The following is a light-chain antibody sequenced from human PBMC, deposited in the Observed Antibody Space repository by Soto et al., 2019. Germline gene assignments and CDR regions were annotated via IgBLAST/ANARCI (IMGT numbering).Light chain of an antibody. CDR3: QQRNNWPPWT. J-gene: IGKJ1*01. CDR1: QDISSY. Sequence: EIVLTQSPATLSLSPGERATLSCRASQDISSYLAWYQQKPGQAPRLLIYDASNRATGIPARFSGRGSGTDFTLTISSLEPEDFAVYYCQQRNNWPPWTFGQGTKVEIK. CDR2: DAS. V-gene: IGKV3-11*01.